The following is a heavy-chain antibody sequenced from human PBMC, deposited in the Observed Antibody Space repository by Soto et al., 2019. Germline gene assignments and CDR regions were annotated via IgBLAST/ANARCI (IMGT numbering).Heavy chain of an antibody. V-gene: IGHV3-9*01. Sequence: GGSLRLSCAASGFTFDDYAMHWVRQAPGKGLEWVSGISWNSGSIGYADSVKGRFTISRDNAKNSLYLQMNSLRAEDTALYYCAKGGKAPVAYFDYWGQGTLVTVSS. CDR1: GFTFDDYA. CDR2: ISWNSGSI. CDR3: AKGGKAPVAYFDY. J-gene: IGHJ4*02. D-gene: IGHD1-26*01.